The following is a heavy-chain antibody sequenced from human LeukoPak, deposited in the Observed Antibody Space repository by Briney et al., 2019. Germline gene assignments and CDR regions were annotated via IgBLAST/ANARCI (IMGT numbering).Heavy chain of an antibody. CDR2: IYHSGST. V-gene: IGHV4-38-2*01. CDR3: ARSGIVGATIGIFDY. J-gene: IGHJ4*02. D-gene: IGHD1-26*01. Sequence: SETLSLTCAVSGYSISSGYYWGWIRQPPGKGLEWIGSIYHSGSTYYNPSLKSRVTISVDTSKNPFSLKLSSVTAADTAVYYCARSGIVGATIGIFDYWGQGTLVTVSS. CDR1: GYSISSGYY.